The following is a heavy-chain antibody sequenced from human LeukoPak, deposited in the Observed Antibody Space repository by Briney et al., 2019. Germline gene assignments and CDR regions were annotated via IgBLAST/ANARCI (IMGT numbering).Heavy chain of an antibody. D-gene: IGHD2-15*01. CDR3: ARRYCSGGSCSYFDY. V-gene: IGHV3-64*01. Sequence: GGSLRLSCAASGFTFSSYGMHWVRQAPGKGLEYVSSISGSGGSTYYANSVKGRFTISRDNSKNTLCLQMGSLRAEDMAVYYCARRYCSGGSCSYFDYWGQGTLVTVSS. CDR1: GFTFSSYG. CDR2: ISGSGGST. J-gene: IGHJ4*02.